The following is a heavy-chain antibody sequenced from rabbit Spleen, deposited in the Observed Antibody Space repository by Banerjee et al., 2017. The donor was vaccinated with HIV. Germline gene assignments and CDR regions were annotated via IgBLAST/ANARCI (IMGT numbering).Heavy chain of an antibody. Sequence: EESGGDLVKPEGSLTLTCKASGFDFSSYYWICWVRQAPGKGLEWIACIDGGTTTDSFYADWAKGRFTISKTSSTTVTLQMTSLTDADTATYFCATNAAVISYLTLWGPGTLVTVS. V-gene: IGHV1S45*01. J-gene: IGHJ4*01. CDR2: IDGGTTTDS. CDR3: ATNAAVISYLTL. CDR1: GFDFSSYYW. D-gene: IGHD8-1*01.